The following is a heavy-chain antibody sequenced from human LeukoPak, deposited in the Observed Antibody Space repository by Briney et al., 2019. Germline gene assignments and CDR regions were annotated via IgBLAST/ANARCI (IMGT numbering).Heavy chain of an antibody. Sequence: PGGSLRLSCEGSGFTFSGYEMNWVRQAPGKGLEWISYICGRGITTFFADSVEGRFTISRDDAKNLLYLQMNSLRAEDTAVYYCARDLYYYGSGNYVPGLPDYWGQGTLVTVSS. CDR3: ARDLYYYGSGNYVPGLPDY. J-gene: IGHJ4*02. CDR1: GFTFSGYE. V-gene: IGHV3-48*03. CDR2: ICGRGITT. D-gene: IGHD3-10*01.